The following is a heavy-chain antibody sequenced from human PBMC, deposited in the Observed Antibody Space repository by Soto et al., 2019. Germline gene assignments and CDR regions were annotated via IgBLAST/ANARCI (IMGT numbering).Heavy chain of an antibody. V-gene: IGHV3-30*03. D-gene: IGHD1-7*01. J-gene: IGHJ4*02. CDR3: ALAWELAFDY. Sequence: VAVISYDGSNKYYADSVKGRFTISRDNSKNTLYLQMNSLRAEDTAVYYCALAWELAFDYWGQGTLVTVSS. CDR2: ISYDGSNK.